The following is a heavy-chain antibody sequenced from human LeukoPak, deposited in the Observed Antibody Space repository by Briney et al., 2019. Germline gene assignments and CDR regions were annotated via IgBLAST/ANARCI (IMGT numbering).Heavy chain of an antibody. CDR3: AKGGYTYGYAFYN. V-gene: IGHV3-23*01. CDR1: GFTFSSYA. J-gene: IGHJ4*02. Sequence: GGSLRLSCAASGFTFSSYAMSWVRQAPGKGLEWVSAITGSGGSTYYADSVKGRFTISRDNSKNTLYLQMNSLRADDTAVYYCAKGGYTYGYAFYNWGQGTLVTVSS. D-gene: IGHD5-18*01. CDR2: ITGSGGST.